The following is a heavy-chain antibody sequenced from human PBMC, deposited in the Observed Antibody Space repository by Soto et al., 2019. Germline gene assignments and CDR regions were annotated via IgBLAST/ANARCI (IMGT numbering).Heavy chain of an antibody. V-gene: IGHV1-18*01. Sequence: QGQLVQSGAEVKKPGASVRVSCKTSGYTFTRYSISWVRQAPGQGLEWMGWISAYNGDTNYAQNLQGRVTMTTDASTSTAYMELRSLRSDDTAMYYCARDHAGSGWFRFDYWGQGTLVTVSS. J-gene: IGHJ4*02. CDR3: ARDHAGSGWFRFDY. CDR1: GYTFTRYS. D-gene: IGHD6-19*01. CDR2: ISAYNGDT.